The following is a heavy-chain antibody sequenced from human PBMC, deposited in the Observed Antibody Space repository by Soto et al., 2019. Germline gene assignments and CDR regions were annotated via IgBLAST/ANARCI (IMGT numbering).Heavy chain of an antibody. J-gene: IGHJ6*02. CDR3: ARPDEGGYSSNHHYYYALDV. D-gene: IGHD3-22*01. CDR2: IIPIFDIT. V-gene: IGHV1-69*01. CDR1: GGTFRSYS. Sequence: QVQLVQSGAEVKKPGSSVKVSCKASGGTFRSYSISWVRQAPGQGLEWMEGIIPIFDITNYAQKFQGRVTITADESTSTAYMELSSLGSDDTAVYYCARPDEGGYSSNHHYYYALDVWGQGTTVTV.